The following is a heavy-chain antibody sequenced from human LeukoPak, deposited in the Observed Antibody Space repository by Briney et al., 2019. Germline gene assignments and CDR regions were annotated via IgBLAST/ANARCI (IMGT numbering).Heavy chain of an antibody. CDR2: FSHSGIT. D-gene: IGHD6-13*01. J-gene: IGHJ5*02. Sequence: SGTLSLTCDVSGASISRGSWWSWVRQPPGKGLEWIEFSHSGITNFSPSLKSRVTISVDKSRNQFSLNLISVTAADTAVYYCARGVAAPGTGGLSWFDPWGQGTLVTVSS. CDR1: GASISRGSW. V-gene: IGHV4-4*02. CDR3: ARGVAAPGTGGLSWFDP.